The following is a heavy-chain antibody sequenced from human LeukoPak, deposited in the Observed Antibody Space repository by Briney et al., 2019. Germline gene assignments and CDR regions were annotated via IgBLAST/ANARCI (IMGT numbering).Heavy chain of an antibody. J-gene: IGHJ4*02. CDR2: IKQDGSEK. V-gene: IGHV3-7*01. CDR1: GFTSSSYW. Sequence: GGSLRLSCAASGFTSSSYWMSSVRQAPEKGLEWVANIKQDGSEKSYVDSVKGRFTISRDNAKNSLYLQMNSLRDEDTAVYYCAREGPIQYYYDSSGYPIDPFDYWGQGTLVTVSS. CDR3: AREGPIQYYYDSSGYPIDPFDY. D-gene: IGHD3-22*01.